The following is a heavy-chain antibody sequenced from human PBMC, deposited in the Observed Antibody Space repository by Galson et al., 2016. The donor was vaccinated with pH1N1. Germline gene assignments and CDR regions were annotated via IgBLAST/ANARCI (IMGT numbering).Heavy chain of an antibody. D-gene: IGHD4/OR15-4a*01. Sequence: SLRLSCAGSGFTFSNYWMHWVRQAPGKGLEWVANIKHDGSQKYYVDSVKGRFTISRDNAKNSLYLQMNSLRAEDTAVYYCVRAVGAVEAFWGQGMLVTVSS. CDR2: IKHDGSQK. J-gene: IGHJ4*02. CDR3: VRAVGAVEAF. V-gene: IGHV3-7*01. CDR1: GFTFSNYW.